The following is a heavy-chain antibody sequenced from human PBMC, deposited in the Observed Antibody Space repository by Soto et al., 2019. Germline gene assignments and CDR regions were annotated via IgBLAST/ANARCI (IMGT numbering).Heavy chain of an antibody. CDR3: VKNSGWFNT. Sequence: QLLQSGGGLVQPGGSLTLSCAASGFTFVTTDMSWVRQAPGEGLEWVSTIDGSGGITYYADSVKGRFTISRDNSRNTVYLQMDSLRGDDTALYYCVKNSGWFNTWGQGALVTVSS. V-gene: IGHV3-23*01. CDR2: IDGSGGIT. D-gene: IGHD3-10*01. J-gene: IGHJ5*02. CDR1: GFTFVTTD.